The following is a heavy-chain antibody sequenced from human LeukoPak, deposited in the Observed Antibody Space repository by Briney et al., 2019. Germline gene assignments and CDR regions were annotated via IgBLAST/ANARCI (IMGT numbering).Heavy chain of an antibody. CDR3: ARVDTATVRPFDY. Sequence: SETLSLTCAVSGGSISSYYWSWIRQPPGKGLEWIGYIFYSGSTNYNPSLKSRVTISVDTSNNQFSLNLISVTAADTAVYYCARVDTATVRPFDYWGQGTLVTVSS. CDR1: GGSISSYY. D-gene: IGHD5-18*01. J-gene: IGHJ4*02. CDR2: IFYSGST. V-gene: IGHV4-59*01.